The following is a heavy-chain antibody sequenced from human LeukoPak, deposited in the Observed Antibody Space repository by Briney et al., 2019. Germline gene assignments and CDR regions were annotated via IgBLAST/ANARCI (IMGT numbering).Heavy chain of an antibody. V-gene: IGHV3-48*03. CDR2: ISGSGRNI. CDR3: ARAIVATTPATY. D-gene: IGHD5-12*01. J-gene: IGHJ4*02. Sequence: GGSLRLSCAASGFTFSSYEMNWVRQAPGKGLEWVSYISGSGRNIYYADSVKGRFTISRDNSKNTLYLQMNSLRAEDTAVYYCARAIVATTPATYWGQGTLVTVSS. CDR1: GFTFSSYE.